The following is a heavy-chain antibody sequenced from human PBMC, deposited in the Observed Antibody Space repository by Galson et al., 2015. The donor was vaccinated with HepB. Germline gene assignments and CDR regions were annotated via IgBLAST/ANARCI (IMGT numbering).Heavy chain of an antibody. J-gene: IGHJ4*02. CDR2: IKQDGSEK. V-gene: IGHV3-7*03. D-gene: IGHD6-13*01. CDR1: GVTFSDYW. Sequence: SLRLSCAASGVTFSDYWMSWVRQAPGKGLEWVANIKQDGSEKYYADSVKGRFTISRDDSKNTLYLQMNSLKPEDTAVYYCTSPGTAGSVWGQGTLVTVSS. CDR3: TSPGTAGSV.